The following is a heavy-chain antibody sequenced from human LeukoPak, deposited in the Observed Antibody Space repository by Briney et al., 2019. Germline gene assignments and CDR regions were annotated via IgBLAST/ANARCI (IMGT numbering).Heavy chain of an antibody. J-gene: IGHJ4*02. CDR2: INPNSGGT. CDR1: GYTFTGYY. V-gene: IGHV1-2*02. D-gene: IGHD3-22*01. CDR3: ARGAYYYDSSGYLGVSWYFDY. Sequence: GASVKVSCKASGYTFTGYYMHWVRQAPGQGLEWMGWINPNSGGTNYAQKFQGRVTMTRDTSISTAYMELSRLRSDDTAVYYCARGAYYYDSSGYLGVSWYFDYWGQGTLVTVSS.